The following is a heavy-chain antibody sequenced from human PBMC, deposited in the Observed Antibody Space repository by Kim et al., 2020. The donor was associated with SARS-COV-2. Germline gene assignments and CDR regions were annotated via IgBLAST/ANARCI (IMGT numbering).Heavy chain of an antibody. CDR3: VRTGTLGFGAGTYSPPNS. CDR1: GFFVSGNY. CDR2: IYIGGNT. D-gene: IGHD3-10*01. V-gene: IGHV3-66*01. J-gene: IGHJ4*02. Sequence: GGSLRLSCAASGFFVSGNYMSWVRQSARKGLEWVAVIYIGGNTFYADSVKGRFTISRDNSKNTLYLQMSSLRAEDTAVYYCVRTGTLGFGAGTYSPPNSWGQGTLVPVSS.